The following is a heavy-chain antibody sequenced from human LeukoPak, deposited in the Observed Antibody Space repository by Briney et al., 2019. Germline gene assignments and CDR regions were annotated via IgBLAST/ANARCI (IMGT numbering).Heavy chain of an antibody. CDR3: ARDLTIYCSSTSCYEGRFDP. CDR2: ISGSGGST. Sequence: GGSLRLSCAASGFTFSSYAMSWVRQAPGKGLEWVSAISGSGGSTYYADSVKGRFTISRDNAKNSLYLQMNSLRAEDTAVYYCARDLTIYCSSTSCYEGRFDPWGQGTLVTVSS. V-gene: IGHV3-23*01. J-gene: IGHJ5*02. CDR1: GFTFSSYA. D-gene: IGHD2-2*01.